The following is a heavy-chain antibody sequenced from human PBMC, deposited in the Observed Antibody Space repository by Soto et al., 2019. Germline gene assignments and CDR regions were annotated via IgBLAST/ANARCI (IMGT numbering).Heavy chain of an antibody. CDR1: GFTFDTYW. V-gene: IGHV3-74*01. D-gene: IGHD2-21*01. Sequence: EVHLVESGGTLVQPGGSLRLSCAASGFTFDTYWMNWVRQAPGKGPEWLSGINSDGTISSYADSVKGRFTISRDYARNTLSLQKNSLRADDTTVYYCARLSGDHSAFFSYGMYAWGQGTTVTVSS. CDR2: INSDGTIS. J-gene: IGHJ6*02. CDR3: ARLSGDHSAFFSYGMYA.